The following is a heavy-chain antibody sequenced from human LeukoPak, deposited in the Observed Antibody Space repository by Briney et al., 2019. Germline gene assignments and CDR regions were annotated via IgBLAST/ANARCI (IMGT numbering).Heavy chain of an antibody. CDR1: GYTFTSYD. J-gene: IGHJ3*02. Sequence: SVKVSCKASGYTFTSYDINWVRQATGQGLEWMGGIIPIFGTANYAQKFQGRVTITADKSTTTAYMELSSLRSEDTAVYYCARQPDHDAFDIWGQGTMVAVSS. V-gene: IGHV1-69*06. D-gene: IGHD1-14*01. CDR2: IIPIFGTA. CDR3: ARQPDHDAFDI.